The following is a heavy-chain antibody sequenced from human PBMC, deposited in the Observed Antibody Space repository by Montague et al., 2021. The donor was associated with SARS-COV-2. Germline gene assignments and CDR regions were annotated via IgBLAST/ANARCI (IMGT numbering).Heavy chain of an antibody. D-gene: IGHD6-19*01. V-gene: IGHV4-4*07. J-gene: IGHJ6*02. Sequence: SETLCLTCTVSGGSISNYYWTWIRQPAGKGLEWIGRLYTSGSTTYNPSLKSRVTMSVDTSKNQFSLNVTSVTAADTAIYYCARESGYSSGWRYYYVMDVWGQGTTVTVS. CDR2: LYTSGST. CDR1: GGSISNYY. CDR3: ARESGYSSGWRYYYVMDV.